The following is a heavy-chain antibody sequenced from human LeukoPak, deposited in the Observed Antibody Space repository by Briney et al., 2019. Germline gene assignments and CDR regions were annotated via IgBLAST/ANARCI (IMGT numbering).Heavy chain of an antibody. CDR2: IYGAGST. CDR1: GFTVSGDY. V-gene: IGHV3-53*01. J-gene: IGHJ4*02. CDR3: ARAIQFGGYFDY. Sequence: PGGSLRLSCAASGFTVSGDYMSWVRQAPGKGLEWVSVIYGAGSTYYADSVKGRFTTSRDNSKNTLYLQMNSLRVEDTAVYYCARAIQFGGYFDYWGQGTLVTVSP. D-gene: IGHD2-15*01.